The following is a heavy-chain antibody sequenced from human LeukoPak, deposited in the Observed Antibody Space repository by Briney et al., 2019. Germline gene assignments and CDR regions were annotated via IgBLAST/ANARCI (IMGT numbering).Heavy chain of an antibody. J-gene: IGHJ4*02. V-gene: IGHV3-53*01. CDR3: ARCIEAGWLQPDY. CDR1: GLTVSTNY. D-gene: IGHD5-24*01. Sequence: TGGSLRLSCAAYGLTVSTNYMSWVRQAPGKGLEWVSVIYSGGSTYYADSVKGRFTISRDNSKNTLYLQMNSLRAEDTAVYYCARCIEAGWLQPDYWGQGTLVTVSS. CDR2: IYSGGST.